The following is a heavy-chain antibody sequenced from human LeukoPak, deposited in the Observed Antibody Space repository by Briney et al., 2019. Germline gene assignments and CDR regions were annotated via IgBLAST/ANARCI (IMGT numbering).Heavy chain of an antibody. V-gene: IGHV4-34*01. J-gene: IGHJ4*02. D-gene: IGHD3-10*01. Sequence: PSETLSLTCAVYGGSFSGYYWSWIRQPPGKGLEWNGEINHSGSTNYNPSLKSRVTISVDTSKNQFSLKLSSVTAADTAVYYCARGRYYYGSGSYLVYWGQGTLVTVSS. CDR3: ARGRYYYGSGSYLVY. CDR2: INHSGST. CDR1: GGSFSGYY.